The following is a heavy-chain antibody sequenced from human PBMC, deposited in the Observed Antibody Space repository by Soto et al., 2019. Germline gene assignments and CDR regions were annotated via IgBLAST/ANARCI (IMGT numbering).Heavy chain of an antibody. CDR3: ARDGRRHSGGIDY. D-gene: IGHD2-15*01. Sequence: QVQLVQSGAEVKKPGSSVKVSCTASGGTFSSYSINWVRQAPGQGLEWMGEIIPIFGTANYAQEFQGRVTITADESTSTAYMELSSLSSEDTAVYYCARDGRRHSGGIDYWGQGTLVTVSS. V-gene: IGHV1-69*01. CDR2: IIPIFGTA. J-gene: IGHJ4*02. CDR1: GGTFSSYS.